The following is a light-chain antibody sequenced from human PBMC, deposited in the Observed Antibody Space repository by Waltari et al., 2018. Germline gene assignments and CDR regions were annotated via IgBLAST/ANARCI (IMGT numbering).Light chain of an antibody. CDR2: GNI. Sequence: QSVLTQPPSVSGAPGQRVTISCTGRSSNSGAGFDVHWYQHLPGTAPKLLIYGNINRPSGVPDRFSGSKSDTSASLAITGLQAEDEAHYYCQSYDSSLSAWVFGGGTKLTVL. J-gene: IGLJ3*02. V-gene: IGLV1-40*01. CDR3: QSYDSSLSAWV. CDR1: SSNSGAGFD.